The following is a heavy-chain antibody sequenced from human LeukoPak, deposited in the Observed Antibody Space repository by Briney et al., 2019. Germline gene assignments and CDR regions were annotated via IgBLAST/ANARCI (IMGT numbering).Heavy chain of an antibody. CDR3: ARSRVQLERTGLDY. CDR1: GFTFSSYS. D-gene: IGHD1-1*01. CDR2: ISYDGSNK. V-gene: IGHV3-30*03. Sequence: GRSLRLSCAASGFTFSSYSMNWVRQAPGKGLEWVAVISYDGSNKCYADSVKGRFTISRDNSKNTLYLQMNSLRAEDTAVYYCARSRVQLERTGLDYWGQGTLVTVSS. J-gene: IGHJ4*02.